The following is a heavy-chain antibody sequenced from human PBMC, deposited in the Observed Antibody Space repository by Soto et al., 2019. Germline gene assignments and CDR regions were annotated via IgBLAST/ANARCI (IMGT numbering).Heavy chain of an antibody. CDR3: ATDSATPSDY. CDR1: GGTFSSYT. J-gene: IGHJ4*02. Sequence: QVQLVHSGAEVKKPGSSVKVSCKASGGTFSSYTISWVRQAPGQGLEWMGRIIPILGRANYAQKLQGRGTITADKSTSTAYMALSSLRSADTAVYYCATDSATPSDYWGQGTLVTVSS. CDR2: IIPILGRA. D-gene: IGHD2-15*01. V-gene: IGHV1-69*08.